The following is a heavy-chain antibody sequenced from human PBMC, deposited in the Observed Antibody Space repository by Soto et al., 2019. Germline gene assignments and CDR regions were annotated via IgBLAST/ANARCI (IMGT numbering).Heavy chain of an antibody. CDR1: GYTFTSYA. CDR3: ASSYNGYDSNWFDP. CDR2: INAGNGNT. D-gene: IGHD5-12*01. Sequence: GASVKVSCKASGYTFTSYAMHWVRQAPGQRLEWMGWINAGNGNTKYSQKFQGRVTITRDTSASTAYMEPSSLRSEDTAVYYCASSYNGYDSNWFDPWGQGTLVTVSS. V-gene: IGHV1-3*01. J-gene: IGHJ5*02.